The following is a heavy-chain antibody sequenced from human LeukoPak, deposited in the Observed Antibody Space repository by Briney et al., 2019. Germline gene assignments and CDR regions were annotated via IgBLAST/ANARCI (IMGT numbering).Heavy chain of an antibody. Sequence: PGGSLRLSCAASGFTFSSYGMNWVRQAPGKGLEWVATIKEDGNEKYYVDSVKGRITMSRDNAKNSLYLQLNSLRAEDTAVYYCARDRGYCSGGTCWSDYWGQGTLATVSS. V-gene: IGHV3-7*04. CDR2: IKEDGNEK. CDR3: ARDRGYCSGGTCWSDY. D-gene: IGHD2-15*01. J-gene: IGHJ4*02. CDR1: GFTFSSYG.